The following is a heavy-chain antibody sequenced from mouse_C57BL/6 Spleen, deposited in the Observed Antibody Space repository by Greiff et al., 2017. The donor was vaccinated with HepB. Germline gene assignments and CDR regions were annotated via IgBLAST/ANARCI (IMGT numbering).Heavy chain of an antibody. D-gene: IGHD3-1*01. CDR2: IAPEDGET. J-gene: IGHJ1*03. V-gene: IGHV14-2*01. CDR3: ARWGLREWYFDV. Sequence: EVKLMESGAELVKPGASVKLSCTASGFNIKDYYMHWVKQRTEQGLEWIGRIAPEDGETKYAPKFQGKATITADTSSNTAYLQLSSLTSEDTAVYYCARWGLREWYFDVWGTGTTVTVSS. CDR1: GFNIKDYY.